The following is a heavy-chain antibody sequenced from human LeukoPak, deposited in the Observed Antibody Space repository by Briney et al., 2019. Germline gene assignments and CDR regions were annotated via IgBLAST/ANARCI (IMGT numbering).Heavy chain of an antibody. CDR1: GDSISSGNYY. D-gene: IGHD3-22*01. CDR2: IWADGAP. CDR3: ARGRDSRGYQFMGFDS. Sequence: PSQTLSLTCTVSGDSISSGNYYWGWIRQPAGKGLEWIGRIWADGAPTYRPSLKSRVTISADTSKNQSSLRLSSVTAADTAVYYCARGRDSRGYQFMGFDSWGQGNLVTVSS. J-gene: IGHJ4*02. V-gene: IGHV4-61*02.